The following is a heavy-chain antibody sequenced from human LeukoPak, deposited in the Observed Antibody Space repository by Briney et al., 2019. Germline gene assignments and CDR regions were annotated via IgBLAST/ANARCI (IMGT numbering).Heavy chain of an antibody. V-gene: IGHV1-69*01. CDR1: GGTFSSYA. Sequence: GASVKVSCKASGGTFSSYAISWVRQAPGQGLEWMGGIIPIFGTANYAQKFQGRVTITADESTSTAYMELSSLRSEGTAVYYCTREHRGGYYFDYWGQGTLVTVSS. CDR3: TREHRGGYYFDY. D-gene: IGHD3-10*01. J-gene: IGHJ4*02. CDR2: IIPIFGTA.